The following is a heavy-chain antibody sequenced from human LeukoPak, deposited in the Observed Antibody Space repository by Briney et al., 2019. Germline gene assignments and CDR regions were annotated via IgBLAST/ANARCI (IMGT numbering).Heavy chain of an antibody. D-gene: IGHD3-9*01. CDR2: IRYDGSNK. CDR1: GFTFSSYG. J-gene: IGHJ3*02. Sequence: GGSLRLSCAASGFTFSSYGMHWVRQAPGKGLEWVAFIRYDGSNKYYADSVKGRFTISRDNSKNTLYLQMNSLRAEDTAVYYCARAHYDILTGYHDACDIWGQGTMVTVSS. CDR3: ARAHYDILTGYHDACDI. V-gene: IGHV3-30*02.